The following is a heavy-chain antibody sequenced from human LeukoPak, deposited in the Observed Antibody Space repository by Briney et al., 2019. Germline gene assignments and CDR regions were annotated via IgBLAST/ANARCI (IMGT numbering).Heavy chain of an antibody. D-gene: IGHD6-19*01. V-gene: IGHV3-23*01. J-gene: IGHJ4*02. CDR2: IGRGGITT. CDR1: GFTFSSSG. Sequence: PGGSLRLSCAASGFTFSSSGMSWVRQAPGKGLEWVSVIGRGGITTNYAESVKGRFTISRDNSQNTLYLQMNSLRAEDTAVYYCGKIFNGMAGAYYFDSWAQGTLVTVSS. CDR3: GKIFNGMAGAYYFDS.